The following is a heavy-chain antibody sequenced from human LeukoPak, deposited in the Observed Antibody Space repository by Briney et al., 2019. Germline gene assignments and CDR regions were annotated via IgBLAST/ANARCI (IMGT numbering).Heavy chain of an antibody. CDR2: INHSGST. CDR3: ARGSRWFDP. V-gene: IGHV4-34*01. CDR1: GGSFSGYY. J-gene: IGHJ5*02. D-gene: IGHD6-13*01. Sequence: SETLSLTCAVHGGSFSGYYWSWIRQPPGKGPEWIGEINHSGSTNYNPSLKSRVTISVDTSKNQFSLKLSSVTAADTAVYYCARGSRWFDPWGQGTLVTVSS.